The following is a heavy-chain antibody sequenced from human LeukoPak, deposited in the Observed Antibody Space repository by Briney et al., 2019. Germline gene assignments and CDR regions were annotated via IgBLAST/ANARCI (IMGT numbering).Heavy chain of an antibody. CDR1: GGSFSGYY. J-gene: IGHJ3*02. Sequence: SETLSLTCAVYGGSFSGYYWSWIRQPPGKGLEWIGYIYYSGSTNYNPSLKSRVTISVDTSKNQFSLKLSSVTAADTAVYYCARGPVGGTTYNDGDAFDIWGQGTMVTVSS. D-gene: IGHD1-7*01. V-gene: IGHV4-59*01. CDR2: IYYSGST. CDR3: ARGPVGGTTYNDGDAFDI.